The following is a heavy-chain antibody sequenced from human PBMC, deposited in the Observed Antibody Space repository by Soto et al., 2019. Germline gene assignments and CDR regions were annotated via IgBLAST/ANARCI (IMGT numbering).Heavy chain of an antibody. Sequence: HVQLQESGPGLVKPSQTLSLTCTVSGGSISSGGYYWSWIRQHPGKGLEWIGYIYYSGSTYYNPSLTSRVTISVDTSKNQFSLKRSSVTAADTAVYYCARMIVVVAATPIRWFDPWGQGTLVTVSS. D-gene: IGHD2-15*01. CDR1: GGSISSGGYY. J-gene: IGHJ5*02. V-gene: IGHV4-31*03. CDR3: ARMIVVVAATPIRWFDP. CDR2: IYYSGST.